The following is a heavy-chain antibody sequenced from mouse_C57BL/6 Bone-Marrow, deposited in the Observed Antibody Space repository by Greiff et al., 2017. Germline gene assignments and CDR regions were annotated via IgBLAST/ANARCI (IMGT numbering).Heavy chain of an antibody. CDR1: GFNIKDYY. Sequence: EVQLQQSGAELVKPGASVKLSCTASGFNIKDYYMHWVKQRPEQGLEWIGRIDPEDGDTKYAPKCQGKATITADTSSNTAYLQRSSLTSEDTAVYYCARIRDYYAIDYWGQGTSVTVSS. CDR3: ARIRDYYAIDY. J-gene: IGHJ4*01. V-gene: IGHV14-2*01. CDR2: IDPEDGDT.